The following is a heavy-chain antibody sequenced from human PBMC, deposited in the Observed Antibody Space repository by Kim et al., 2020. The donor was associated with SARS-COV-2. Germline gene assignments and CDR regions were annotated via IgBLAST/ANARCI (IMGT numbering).Heavy chain of an antibody. V-gene: IGHV4-30-2*05. Sequence: TCANPSLKSRVTISVDTSKNQFSLKLSSVTAADTAVYYCARDQAGHFDYWGQGTLVTVSS. J-gene: IGHJ4*02. D-gene: IGHD6-19*01. CDR2: T. CDR3: ARDQAGHFDY.